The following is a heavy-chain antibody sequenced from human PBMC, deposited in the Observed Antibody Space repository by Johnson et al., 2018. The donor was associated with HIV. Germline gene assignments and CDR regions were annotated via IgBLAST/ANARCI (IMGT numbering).Heavy chain of an antibody. V-gene: IGHV3-7*01. J-gene: IGHJ3*02. Sequence: VQLVESGGGLVQPGGSLRLSCAASGFTFSSYWMSWVRQAPGKGLEWVANIKQAGSEKYHLDSVHGRFTFSRDNAKNSLYLQMNSLRAEASSVYNCERDKPMVVVMKRVAFGIWGQGTMVTVSS. CDR3: ERDKPMVVVMKRVAFGI. D-gene: IGHD3-22*01. CDR1: GFTFSSYW. CDR2: IKQAGSEK.